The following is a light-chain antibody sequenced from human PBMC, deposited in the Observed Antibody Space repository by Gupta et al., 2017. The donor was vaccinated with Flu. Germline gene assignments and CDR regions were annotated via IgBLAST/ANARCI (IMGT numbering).Light chain of an antibody. CDR3: QQFANSPPYT. J-gene: IGKJ2*01. Sequence: DIVLTQSPGTLSLSPGERATLSCRASQTISNNYLAWYQQKPGQAPRLLIYGASTRATGIPDRFSGSGSGTDFTLTISRREPEDFAVYYCQQFANSPPYTFGQGTKLDIK. CDR1: QTISNNY. CDR2: GAS. V-gene: IGKV3-20*01.